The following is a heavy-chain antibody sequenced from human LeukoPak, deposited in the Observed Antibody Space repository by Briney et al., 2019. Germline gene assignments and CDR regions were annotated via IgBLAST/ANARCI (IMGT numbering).Heavy chain of an antibody. Sequence: GGSLRLSCAASGFTFSSYGMHWVRQAPGKGLEWVAVISYDGSNKYYADSVKGRFTISRDNSKNTLYLQMNSLRAEDTAVYYCAKVRGYGHYYYYGMDVWGQGSTVTVSS. D-gene: IGHD3-22*01. V-gene: IGHV3-30*18. CDR2: ISYDGSNK. J-gene: IGHJ6*02. CDR1: GFTFSSYG. CDR3: AKVRGYGHYYYYGMDV.